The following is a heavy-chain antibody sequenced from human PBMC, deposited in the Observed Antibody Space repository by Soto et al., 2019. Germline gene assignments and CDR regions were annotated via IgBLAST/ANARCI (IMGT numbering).Heavy chain of an antibody. J-gene: IGHJ4*02. CDR3: ARAGITIFGVVIRTFDY. V-gene: IGHV6-1*01. CDR2: TYYRSKWYN. D-gene: IGHD3-3*01. Sequence: QVQLQQSGPGLVKPSQTLSLTCAISGDSVSSNSAAWNWIRQSPSRGLEWLGRTYYRSKWYNDYAVPVKSRITINPDTSKNHFSLQLNSVTPEDTAVYYCARAGITIFGVVIRTFDYWGQGTLVTVSS. CDR1: GDSVSSNSAA.